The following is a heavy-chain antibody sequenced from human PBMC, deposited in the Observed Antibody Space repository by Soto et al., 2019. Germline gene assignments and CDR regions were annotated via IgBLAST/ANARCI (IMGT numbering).Heavy chain of an antibody. D-gene: IGHD4-17*01. CDR1: RTTFTSSA. Sequence: ASVTVSCKPSRTTFTSSAMPWLRQAPGQRLEWMGWITAGNGNTKYSQKFKGRVTITRDTYAITAYMELSSLRSVDTRVYNSARGLARWTDYWGQGTGSTVSS. CDR3: ARGLARWTDY. V-gene: IGHV1-3*01. CDR2: ITAGNGNT. J-gene: IGHJ4*02.